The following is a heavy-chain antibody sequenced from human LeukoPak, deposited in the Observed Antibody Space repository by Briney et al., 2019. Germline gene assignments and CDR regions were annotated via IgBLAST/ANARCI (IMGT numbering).Heavy chain of an antibody. CDR1: GYTFTSYD. J-gene: IGHJ6*03. Sequence: ASVKVSCKASGYTFTSYDIKWVRQATGQGLEWMGWMNPNSGNTGYAQKFQGRVTMTRNTSISTAYMELSSLRSEDTAVYYCARVPPNDFWSGYYIPTYYYYYYMDVWGKGTTVTVSS. D-gene: IGHD3-3*01. V-gene: IGHV1-8*01. CDR2: MNPNSGNT. CDR3: ARVPPNDFWSGYYIPTYYYYYYMDV.